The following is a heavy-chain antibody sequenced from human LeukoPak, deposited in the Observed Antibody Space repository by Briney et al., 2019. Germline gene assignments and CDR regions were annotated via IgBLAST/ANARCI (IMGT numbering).Heavy chain of an antibody. J-gene: IGHJ4*02. V-gene: IGHV3-66*01. CDR2: IYRHGGT. CDR3: AKEAVAGRYYFDY. CDR1: GFTFSSYS. D-gene: IGHD6-19*01. Sequence: GGSLGLSCAASGFTFSSYSMNWVRQAPGKGLEWVSVIYRHGGTAYADSVQGRFSISRDNSKNTLYLQMNSLRAEDTAVYYCAKEAVAGRYYFDYWGQGTLVTVSS.